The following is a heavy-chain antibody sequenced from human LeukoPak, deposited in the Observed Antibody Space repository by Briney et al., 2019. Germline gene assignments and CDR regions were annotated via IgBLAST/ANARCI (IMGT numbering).Heavy chain of an antibody. Sequence: GGSLRLSCAASGFTFSSCGMHWVRQAPGKGLEWVAFIRYDGSNTYDADSVKGRFTISRDNSKNTLYLQMNSLRAEDTAVYYCAKDRSYYDSSGFRNFDYWGQGTLVTVSS. D-gene: IGHD3-22*01. V-gene: IGHV3-30*02. CDR2: IRYDGSNT. CDR3: AKDRSYYDSSGFRNFDY. J-gene: IGHJ4*02. CDR1: GFTFSSCG.